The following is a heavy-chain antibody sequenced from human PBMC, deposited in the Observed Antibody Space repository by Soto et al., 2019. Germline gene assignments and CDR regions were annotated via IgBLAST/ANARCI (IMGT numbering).Heavy chain of an antibody. D-gene: IGHD5-18*01. Sequence: GGSLRLSCAASGFTFSSYWMHWVRQASGKGLVWVSRISFDGSTTTYADSVKGRFTISRDNAKNTLYLQMNSLRAEDTAVYYCARGGAHTAMANEYWGQGALVTVSS. CDR2: ISFDGSTT. V-gene: IGHV3-74*01. CDR3: ARGGAHTAMANEY. J-gene: IGHJ4*02. CDR1: GFTFSSYW.